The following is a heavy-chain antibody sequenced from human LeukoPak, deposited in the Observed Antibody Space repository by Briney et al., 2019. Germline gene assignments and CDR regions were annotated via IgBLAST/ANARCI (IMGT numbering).Heavy chain of an antibody. J-gene: IGHJ5*02. Sequence: GGSLILSCAASGFTFSSFDMNWVRQAPGKGLEWVSSISTSSRYIYYRDSVKGRFTISRDDAKNSLYLQMNSLRVEDTAVYYCARADCSGSTCYLRRSWFDPWGQGTLVTVSS. CDR1: GFTFSSFD. D-gene: IGHD2-2*01. CDR2: ISTSSRYI. CDR3: ARADCSGSTCYLRRSWFDP. V-gene: IGHV3-21*01.